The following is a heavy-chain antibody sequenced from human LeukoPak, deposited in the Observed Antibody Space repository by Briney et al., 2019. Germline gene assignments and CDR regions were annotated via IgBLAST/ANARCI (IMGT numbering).Heavy chain of an antibody. CDR3: AKDQWAYGDYPYFDY. CDR2: ISGSGANT. D-gene: IGHD4-17*01. Sequence: PGGSLRLSCAASGFTFSTYAMSWVRQAPGKGLEWVSAISGSGANTYYAASVRGRFTISRDNSKNRLYLQVNNLSAEDTAVYYCAKDQWAYGDYPYFDYWGQGTLVTVSS. CDR1: GFTFSTYA. J-gene: IGHJ4*02. V-gene: IGHV3-23*01.